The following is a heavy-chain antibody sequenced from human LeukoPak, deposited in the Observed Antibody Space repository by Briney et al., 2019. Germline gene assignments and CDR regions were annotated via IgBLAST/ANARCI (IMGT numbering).Heavy chain of an antibody. V-gene: IGHV3-23*01. Sequence: GGSLRLSCAASGFIFSHYGMNWVRQAPGKGLEWVSGITSRSTTYYADSVKGRFTISRDNSKNTLYLQMNSLRAEDTAVYYCAKDFIAAAGKAFDYWGQGTLVTVSS. J-gene: IGHJ4*02. CDR2: ITSRSTT. D-gene: IGHD6-13*01. CDR1: GFIFSHYG. CDR3: AKDFIAAAGKAFDY.